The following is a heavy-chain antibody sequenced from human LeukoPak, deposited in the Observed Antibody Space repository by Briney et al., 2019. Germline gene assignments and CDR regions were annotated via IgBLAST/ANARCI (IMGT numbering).Heavy chain of an antibody. CDR1: GFAFSSYW. V-gene: IGHV3-7*01. CDR2: INQDGSGQ. J-gene: IGHJ4*02. CDR3: ARSLWPEDY. Sequence: SGGSLRLSCAASGFAFSSYWASWVRQAPGKGLEWVANINQDGSGQNYVDSVRGRFTISRDNAKNSVYLQMNSLRAEDTAVYYCARSLWPEDYWGQGMLVTVSS. D-gene: IGHD2-21*01.